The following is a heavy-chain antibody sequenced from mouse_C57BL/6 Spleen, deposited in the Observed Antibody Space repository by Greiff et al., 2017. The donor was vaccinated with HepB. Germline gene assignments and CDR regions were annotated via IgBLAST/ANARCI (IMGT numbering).Heavy chain of an antibody. Sequence: DVKLVESGGGLVKPGGSLKLSCAASGFTFSDYGMHWVRQAPEKGLEWVAYISSGSSTIYYADTVKGRFTISRDNAKNTLFLQVTSLRSEDTAMYYCARGAFAYWGQGTLVTVSA. CDR1: GFTFSDYG. V-gene: IGHV5-17*01. CDR2: ISSGSSTI. J-gene: IGHJ3*01. CDR3: ARGAFAY.